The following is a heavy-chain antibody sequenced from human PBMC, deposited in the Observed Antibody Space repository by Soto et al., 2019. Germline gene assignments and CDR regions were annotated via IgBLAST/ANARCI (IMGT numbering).Heavy chain of an antibody. CDR2: MDPNSGNT. Sequence: QVQLVQSGAEVKKPGASVKVSCKASGYTFTSYDINWVRQATGQGLEWMGWMDPNSGNTAYAQKFLGRVTRTRNTSRSTAYLELSSLRSEDTAVYYCARERTRGFDPWGQGTLVTVSS. V-gene: IGHV1-8*01. CDR3: ARERTRGFDP. J-gene: IGHJ5*02. CDR1: GYTFTSYD.